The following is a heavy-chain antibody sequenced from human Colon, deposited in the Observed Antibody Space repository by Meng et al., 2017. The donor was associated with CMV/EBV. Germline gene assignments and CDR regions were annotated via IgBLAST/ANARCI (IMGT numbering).Heavy chain of an antibody. CDR1: GITFSVYD. D-gene: IGHD6-6*01. V-gene: IGHV3-23*01. Sequence: GALVCALAAIGITFSVYDMRWARQAPGKGLEWVSTIGGRSGRTHYADSVKGRFTISRDNSKNTLYLQMNSLRAEDTAIYYCDASDYWGQGTLVTVSS. J-gene: IGHJ4*02. CDR3: DASDY. CDR2: IGGRSGRT.